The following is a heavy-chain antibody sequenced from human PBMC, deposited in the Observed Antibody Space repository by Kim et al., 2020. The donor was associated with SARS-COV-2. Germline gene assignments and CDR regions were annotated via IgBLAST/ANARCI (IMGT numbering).Heavy chain of an antibody. V-gene: IGHV4-39*01. Sequence: YYNPSLKSRVTISVDTSKNQFSLKLSSVTAADTAVYYCARHDGSGSYFDYWGQGTLVTVSS. J-gene: IGHJ4*02. D-gene: IGHD3-10*01. CDR3: ARHDGSGSYFDY.